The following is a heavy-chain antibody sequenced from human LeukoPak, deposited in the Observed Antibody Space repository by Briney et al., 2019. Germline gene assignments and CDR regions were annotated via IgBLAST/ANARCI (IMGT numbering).Heavy chain of an antibody. V-gene: IGHV1-46*01. Sequence: AXVKVSCKAXGYTFTXYYMHWVRQAPGQGLEWMGIINPSGGSTSYAQKFQGRVTMTRDTSTSTVYMELSSLRSEDTAVYYCAISRDGYQLDYWGQGTLVTVSS. J-gene: IGHJ4*02. CDR3: AISRDGYQLDY. CDR1: GYTFTXYY. D-gene: IGHD5-12*01. CDR2: INPSGGST.